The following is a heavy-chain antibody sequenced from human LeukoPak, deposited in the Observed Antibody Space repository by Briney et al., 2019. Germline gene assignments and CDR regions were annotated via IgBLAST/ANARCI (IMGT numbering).Heavy chain of an antibody. CDR2: ISASGGST. D-gene: IGHD4-23*01. Sequence: QAGGSLRLSCAASGFTFSRYTMGWVRQAPGKGLEWVSDISASGGSTYYADSVKGRFTISRDNSKSTLSLQMNGLRAEDTAVYYCARNGGLDYWGQGTLVTVSS. V-gene: IGHV3-23*01. CDR3: ARNGGLDY. CDR1: GFTFSRYT. J-gene: IGHJ4*02.